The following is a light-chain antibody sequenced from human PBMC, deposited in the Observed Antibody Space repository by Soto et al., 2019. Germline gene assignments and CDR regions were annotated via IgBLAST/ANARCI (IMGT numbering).Light chain of an antibody. J-gene: IGKJ4*01. V-gene: IGKV3-11*01. CDR1: QNVDSY. CDR2: DAS. Sequence: EIVLTQSPATLSLSPGEGATLSCRTSQNVDSYLAWFQQKPGQPPRLLIYDASNRATGIPARFSGSGSGTDFTLTISSLEPDDFAVYYCQQRRDWPLTFGGGTEVDIK. CDR3: QQRRDWPLT.